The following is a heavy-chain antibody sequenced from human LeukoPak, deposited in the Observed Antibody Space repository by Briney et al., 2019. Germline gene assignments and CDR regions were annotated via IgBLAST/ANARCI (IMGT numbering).Heavy chain of an antibody. J-gene: IGHJ6*02. CDR3: ARKYCSGGSCYYYYGMDV. CDR1: GFTFSDYY. V-gene: IGHV3-11*03. CDR2: ISSSSSYT. D-gene: IGHD2-15*01. Sequence: PGGSLRLSCAASGFTFSDYYMSWIRQAPGKGLEWVSYISSSSSYTNYADSVKGRFTISRDNAKNSLYLQMNSLRAEDTAVYYCARKYCSGGSCYYYYGMDVWGQGTTVTVSS.